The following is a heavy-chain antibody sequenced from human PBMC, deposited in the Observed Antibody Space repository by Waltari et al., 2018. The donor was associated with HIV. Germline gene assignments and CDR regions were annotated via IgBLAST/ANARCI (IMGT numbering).Heavy chain of an antibody. CDR2: IIPIFGTT. J-gene: IGHJ5*02. D-gene: IGHD3-9*01. CDR1: GGTFTNYA. V-gene: IGHV1-69*01. Sequence: QVQLVQSGAEVKKPGSSVKVSCKASGGTFTNYAFSWVRQAPGQGLEWMGGIIPIFGTTKYAQEFRGRVAITADESTSTAYLEVSTLRSDDTAIYYCARTPEHYDALTTYLRTWGQGTLVTVSA. CDR3: ARTPEHYDALTTYLRT.